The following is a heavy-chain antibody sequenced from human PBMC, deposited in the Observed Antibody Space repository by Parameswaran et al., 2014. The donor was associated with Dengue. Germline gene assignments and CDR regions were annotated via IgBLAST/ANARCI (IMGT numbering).Heavy chain of an antibody. J-gene: IGHJ6*02. CDR2: IIPIFGTA. V-gene: IGHV1-69*01. Sequence: RLVRQAPGQGLEWMGGIIPIFGTANYAQKFQGRVTITADESTSTAYMELSSLRSEDTAVYYCARLGSFMVRGDKYGMDVWGQGTTVTVSS. CDR3: ARLGSFMVRGDKYGMDV. D-gene: IGHD3-10*01.